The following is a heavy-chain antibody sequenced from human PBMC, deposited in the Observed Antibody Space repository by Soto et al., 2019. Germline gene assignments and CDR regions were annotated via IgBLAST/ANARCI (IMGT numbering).Heavy chain of an antibody. CDR2: INQDGSEK. D-gene: IGHD6-25*01. V-gene: IGHV3-7*01. CDR1: GFIFSNFW. Sequence: EEQLVESGGGLVQPGGSLRLSCAASGFIFSNFWIDWVRQAPGKGLEWVAKINQDGSEKYYVDSVKGRFTISRDNAKNSLYLPMNSLRAEDTAVYYCAVLSIAAVVDFWGQGTLITVSS. J-gene: IGHJ4*02. CDR3: AVLSIAAVVDF.